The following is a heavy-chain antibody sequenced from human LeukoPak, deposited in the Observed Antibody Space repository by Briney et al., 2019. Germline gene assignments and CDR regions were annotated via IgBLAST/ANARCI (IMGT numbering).Heavy chain of an antibody. V-gene: IGHV3-9*02. CDR2: ISWNSGSI. CDR1: GLTSDDYA. Sequence: GGSLRLSCAASGLTSDDYAMHWVRQGPGKGLEWVSGISWNSGSIGYADSVKGRFTISRDNAKNSLYLQMNSLRAEDTAVYYCARRFDYWGQGTLVTVSS. J-gene: IGHJ4*02. CDR3: ARRFDY.